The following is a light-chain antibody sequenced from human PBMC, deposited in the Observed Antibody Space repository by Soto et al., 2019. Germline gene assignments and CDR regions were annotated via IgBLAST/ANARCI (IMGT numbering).Light chain of an antibody. CDR1: QSVSSS. J-gene: IGKJ1*01. V-gene: IGKV3-20*01. CDR3: QQYGSSPWT. Sequence: GLKQSPATVSLTQGERATLSCRASQSVSSSLAWYQQKPGQAPRLLIYGASNGAAGIPARFSGSGSGTDFTLTISRLEPEDFAVYYCQQYGSSPWTFGQGTKVAI. CDR2: GAS.